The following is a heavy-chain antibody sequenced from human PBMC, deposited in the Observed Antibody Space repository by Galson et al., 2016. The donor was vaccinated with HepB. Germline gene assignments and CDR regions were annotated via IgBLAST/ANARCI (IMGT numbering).Heavy chain of an antibody. Sequence: SLRLSCAASGFTFSSYGMHWVRQAPGKGLEWVAVISYDGSDKYYADSVKGRFTISRDNSKNTLNLQMNSLRAEDTAVYYCAKDRRYYDSSGYFWVGYYYDGMDVWGQGTLVTVSS. CDR1: GFTFSSYG. D-gene: IGHD3-22*01. J-gene: IGHJ6*02. V-gene: IGHV3-30*18. CDR3: AKDRRYYDSSGYFWVGYYYDGMDV. CDR2: ISYDGSDK.